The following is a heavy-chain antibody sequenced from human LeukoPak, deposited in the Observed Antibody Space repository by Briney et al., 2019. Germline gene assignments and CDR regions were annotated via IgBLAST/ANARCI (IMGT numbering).Heavy chain of an antibody. V-gene: IGHV3-66*01. J-gene: IGHJ6*02. Sequence: GGSLGLSCAASGFTVSSNYMSWVRQAPGKGLEWVSVIYSGGSTYYADSVKGRFTISRDNSKNTLYLQMNSLRAEDTAVYYCARGLLWFGGNYYGMDVWGQGTTVTVSS. CDR3: ARGLLWFGGNYYGMDV. D-gene: IGHD3-10*01. CDR2: IYSGGST. CDR1: GFTVSSNY.